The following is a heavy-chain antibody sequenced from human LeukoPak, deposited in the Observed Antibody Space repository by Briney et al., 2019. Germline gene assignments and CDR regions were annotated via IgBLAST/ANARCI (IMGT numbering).Heavy chain of an antibody. Sequence: GASVKVSCKVSGYTLTELSMHWVRQAPGKGLEWMGGFDPEDGETIYAQKFQGRVTMTEDTSTDTAYMELSSLRSEDTAVYYCATGAVAGTVEPYYYYGMDVWGQGTTVTASS. CDR1: GYTLTELS. V-gene: IGHV1-24*01. J-gene: IGHJ6*02. D-gene: IGHD6-19*01. CDR2: FDPEDGET. CDR3: ATGAVAGTVEPYYYYGMDV.